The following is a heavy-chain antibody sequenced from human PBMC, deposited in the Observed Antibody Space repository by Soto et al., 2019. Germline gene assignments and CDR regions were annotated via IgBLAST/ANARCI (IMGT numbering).Heavy chain of an antibody. CDR3: AREGGVGGIDY. CDR2: ISSIGVAT. D-gene: IGHD6-19*01. J-gene: IGHJ4*02. Sequence: EVQLVESGGGLVQPGGSLRLSCAASGFTFSIHEMNWVRQAPGKGLEWVSYISSIGVATYYADSVKGRFTISRDNAKNSLYLQMNSLRAEDTAVYYCAREGGVGGIDYWGQGTPVTVSS. CDR1: GFTFSIHE. V-gene: IGHV3-48*03.